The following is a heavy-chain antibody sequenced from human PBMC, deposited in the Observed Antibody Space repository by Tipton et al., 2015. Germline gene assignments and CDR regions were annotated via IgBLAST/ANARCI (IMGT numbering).Heavy chain of an antibody. CDR3: ARARGRHGGLFDS. V-gene: IGHV4-61*01. D-gene: IGHD4-23*01. CDR2: ISYSGGT. J-gene: IGHJ4*02. CDR1: GGSVSSANYY. Sequence: TLSLTCSVSGGSVSSANYYWSWIRQPPGKGLEWIGYISYSGGTHYNPSVKSRVTMSLDTSKNQFSLTLNSVTAADTAVYYCARARGRHGGLFDSWGQGILVTVSS.